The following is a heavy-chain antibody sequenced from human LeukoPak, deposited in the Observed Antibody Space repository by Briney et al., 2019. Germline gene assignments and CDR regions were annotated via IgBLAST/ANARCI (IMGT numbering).Heavy chain of an antibody. CDR1: GYSFTSYG. J-gene: IGHJ4*02. V-gene: IGHV1-18*01. D-gene: IGHD5-18*01. CDR2: ISAYNGNT. CDR3: ATDPGRTRGYSYGGSLWQQPWDY. Sequence: ASVKVSCKASGYSFTSYGISWVRQAPGQGLEWMGWISAYNGNTNYAQKLQGRVTMTTDTSTSTAYMELRSLRSDDTAVYYCATDPGRTRGYSYGGSLWQQPWDYWGQGTLVTVSS.